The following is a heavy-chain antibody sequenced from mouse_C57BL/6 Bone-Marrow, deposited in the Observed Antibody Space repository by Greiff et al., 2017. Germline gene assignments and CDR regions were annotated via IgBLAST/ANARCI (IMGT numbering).Heavy chain of an antibody. CDR2: IYPGSGST. D-gene: IGHD1-1*01. J-gene: IGHJ2*01. V-gene: IGHV1-55*01. Sequence: QVQLQQSGAELVKPGASVKMSCKASGYTFTSYWITWVKQRPGQGLEWIGDIYPGSGSTNYNEKFKSKATLTVDTSSSTAYMQLSSLTSEDSAVYYCARSYGSSYEADYWGQGTTLTVSS. CDR3: ARSYGSSYEADY. CDR1: GYTFTSYW.